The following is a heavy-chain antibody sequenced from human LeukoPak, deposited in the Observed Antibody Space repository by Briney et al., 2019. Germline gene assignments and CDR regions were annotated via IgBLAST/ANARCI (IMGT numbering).Heavy chain of an antibody. Sequence: GGSLRLSCAASGFTFSSYSMNWVRQAPGKGLEWVSSISSSSSYIYYADSVKGRSTISRDNAKNSLYLQMNSLRSDDTAVYYCARWAGIAVAGIYYYYMDVWGKGTTVTVSS. V-gene: IGHV3-21*04. D-gene: IGHD6-19*01. CDR2: ISSSSSYI. CDR3: ARWAGIAVAGIYYYYMDV. J-gene: IGHJ6*03. CDR1: GFTFSSYS.